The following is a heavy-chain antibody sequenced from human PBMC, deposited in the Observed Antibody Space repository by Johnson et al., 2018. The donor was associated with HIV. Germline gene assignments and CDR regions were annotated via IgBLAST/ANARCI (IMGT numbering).Heavy chain of an antibody. CDR1: GFIFSDYG. J-gene: IGHJ3*02. D-gene: IGHD6-13*01. Sequence: QVQLVESGGGVVQPGRSLRLSCAASGFIFSDYGMHWVRQAPGKGLEWVAVVSYDGKYKYYGDSVKGRFTISRDNSKNMFDLQMTNLGVEDTAVYYCAKVGTGYSSSSVGAFDIWGQGTVVTVSS. CDR2: VSYDGKYK. CDR3: AKVGTGYSSSSVGAFDI. V-gene: IGHV3-30*18.